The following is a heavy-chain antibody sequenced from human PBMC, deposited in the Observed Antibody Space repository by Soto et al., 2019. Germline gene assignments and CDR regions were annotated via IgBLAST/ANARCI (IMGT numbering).Heavy chain of an antibody. CDR2: ISYDGSNK. CDR3: ARAKEMATIKGYFDY. D-gene: IGHD5-12*01. Sequence: GGSLRLSCAASGFTFSSYAMHWVRQAPGKGLEWVAVISYDGSNKYYADSVKGRFTISRDNSKNTLYLQMNSLRAEDTAVYYCARAKEMATIKGYFDYWGQGTLNTVSS. J-gene: IGHJ4*02. V-gene: IGHV3-30-3*01. CDR1: GFTFSSYA.